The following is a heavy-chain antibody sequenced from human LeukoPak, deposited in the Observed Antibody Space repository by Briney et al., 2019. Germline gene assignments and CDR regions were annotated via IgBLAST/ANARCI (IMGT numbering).Heavy chain of an antibody. V-gene: IGHV3-30*18. CDR3: AKDLGWNGWANWVDP. Sequence: GGSLRLSCAASGFTFSSYGMHWVRQAPGKGLEWVAVISYDGSNKYYADSVKGRFTISRDNSKNTLYLQMNSLRTEDTAVYYCAKDLGWNGWANWVDPWGQGTLVTVSS. D-gene: IGHD6-19*01. CDR1: GFTFSSYG. CDR2: ISYDGSNK. J-gene: IGHJ5*02.